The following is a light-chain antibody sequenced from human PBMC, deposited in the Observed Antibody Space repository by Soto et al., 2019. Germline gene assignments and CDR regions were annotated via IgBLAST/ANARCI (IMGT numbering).Light chain of an antibody. J-gene: IGKJ1*01. CDR2: DAS. CDR1: QTVKSSY. CDR3: QQYTSSPQT. V-gene: IGKV3-20*01. Sequence: ETVLTQSPGVLSLSVGERVTLSCRASQTVKSSYLAWYQQKPGQAPRLLIYDASTRAAGIPDRFSASGSGTDFTLIISRLEPEDLAVYSRQQYTSSPQTFGQGTKVDSK.